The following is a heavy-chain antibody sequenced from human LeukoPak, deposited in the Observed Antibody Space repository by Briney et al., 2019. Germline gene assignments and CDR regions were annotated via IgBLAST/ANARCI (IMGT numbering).Heavy chain of an antibody. D-gene: IGHD2-15*01. CDR1: GGTFSSYA. V-gene: IGHV1-69*05. CDR2: IIPIFGTA. J-gene: IGHJ4*02. Sequence: SVKVSCKASGGTFSSYAISWVRQAPGQGLEWMGGIIPIFGTANYAQKLQGRVTMTTDTSTSTAYMELRSLRSDDTAVYYCARDYPEYCSGGSCYPYFDYWGQGTLVTVSS. CDR3: ARDYPEYCSGGSCYPYFDY.